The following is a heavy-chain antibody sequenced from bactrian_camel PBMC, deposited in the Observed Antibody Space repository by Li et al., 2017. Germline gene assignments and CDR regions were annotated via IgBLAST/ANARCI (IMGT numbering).Heavy chain of an antibody. CDR3: GELGSGGY. J-gene: IGHJ6*01. V-gene: IGHV3S45*01. CDR2: IRRDGGET. Sequence: HVQLVESGGGSVQAGGSLRLSCEVSGHSRGSNCVGWYRLPPGRAPAEREGIAAIRRDGGETWYAASVKGRFTISRDNAKNTVYLELSSLVTEDTATYYCGELGSGGYWGQGTQVTVS. CDR1: GHSRGSNC.